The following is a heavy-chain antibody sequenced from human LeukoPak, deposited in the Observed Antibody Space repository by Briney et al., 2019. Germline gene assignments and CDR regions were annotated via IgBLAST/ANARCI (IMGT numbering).Heavy chain of an antibody. CDR1: GGSFSAYY. CDR3: ASGYTSGWYVY. J-gene: IGHJ4*02. D-gene: IGHD6-19*01. Sequence: PSETLSLTCAVYGGSFSAYYWSWIRQPPGKGLEWIGEINHSGSTNYNPSLKSRVTISVDTPKNQFSLNLSSVTAADTAVYYCASGYTSGWYVYWGQGKLVTTSS. CDR2: INHSGST. V-gene: IGHV4-34*01.